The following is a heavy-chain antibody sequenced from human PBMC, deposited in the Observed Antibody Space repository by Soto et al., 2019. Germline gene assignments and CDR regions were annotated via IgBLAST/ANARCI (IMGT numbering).Heavy chain of an antibody. CDR3: ARGPNSDC. Sequence: EERLVQSGGGLVQPWGSLRLSCAASGFSVGGNYMSWVRQAPGKGLELVSLIYSGGNPFYADSMKGRFTLSRDNSNNMLYLQMDSLRAEDTAVYYCARGPNSDCWGQGTLVIVSS. D-gene: IGHD2-21*01. CDR1: GFSVGGNY. J-gene: IGHJ4*02. CDR2: IYSGGNP. V-gene: IGHV3-53*01.